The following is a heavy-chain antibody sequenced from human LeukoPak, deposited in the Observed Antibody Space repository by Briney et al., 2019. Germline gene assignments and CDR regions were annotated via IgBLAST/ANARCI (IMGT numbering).Heavy chain of an antibody. D-gene: IGHD2-2*01. CDR1: GGTFSSYA. J-gene: IGHJ4*02. Sequence: GASVKVSFKASGGTFSSYAISWVRQAPGQGLEWMGGIIPIFGTANYAQKFQGRVTITADESTSTAYMELSSLRSEDTAVYYCARQEGCSSTSCYGDFDYWGQGTLVTVSS. CDR2: IIPIFGTA. CDR3: ARQEGCSSTSCYGDFDY. V-gene: IGHV1-69*13.